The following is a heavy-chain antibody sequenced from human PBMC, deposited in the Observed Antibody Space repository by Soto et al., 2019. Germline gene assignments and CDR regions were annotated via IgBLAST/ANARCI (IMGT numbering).Heavy chain of an antibody. D-gene: IGHD2-2*01. V-gene: IGHV4-59*01. J-gene: IGHJ4*02. CDR1: GASISSYY. CDR3: ARERYEGRIDY. Sequence: PSETLSLTCTVSGASISSYYWSWIRQPPGKGLEWVAYIYYSGSTTYNPSLKSRVTMSVDTSKNQFSLNLRSVTAADTAVYYCARERYEGRIDYWGQGXLVTVYS. CDR2: IYYSGST.